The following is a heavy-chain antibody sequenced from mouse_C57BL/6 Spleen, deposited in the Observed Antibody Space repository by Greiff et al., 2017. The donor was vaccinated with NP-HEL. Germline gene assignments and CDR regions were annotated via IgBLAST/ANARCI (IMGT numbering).Heavy chain of an antibody. Sequence: VQLQQSGAELVKPGASVKMSCKASGYTFTSYWITWVKQRPGQGLEWIGDIYPGSGSTNYNEKFKSKATLTVDTSSSTAYMQLSSLTSEDSAVYYCALHYYGSLPFAYWGQGTLVTVSA. D-gene: IGHD1-1*01. V-gene: IGHV1-55*01. CDR3: ALHYYGSLPFAY. J-gene: IGHJ3*01. CDR2: IYPGSGST. CDR1: GYTFTSYW.